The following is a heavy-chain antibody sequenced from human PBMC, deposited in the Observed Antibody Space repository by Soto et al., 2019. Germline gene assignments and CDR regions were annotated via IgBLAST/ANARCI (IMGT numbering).Heavy chain of an antibody. J-gene: IGHJ6*02. D-gene: IGHD2-2*01. CDR3: ARAVVPAAYYYYYGMDV. V-gene: IGHV3-21*01. CDR2: ISSSSDYI. CDR1: EFTFSSYS. Sequence: GGSLRLSCAASEFTFSSYSMNWVRQAPGKGLEWVSSISSSSDYIYYADSVKGRFTISRDNAKNSLFLQMNSLRAEDTAVYYCARAVVPAAYYYYYGMDVWGLGTTVTVSS.